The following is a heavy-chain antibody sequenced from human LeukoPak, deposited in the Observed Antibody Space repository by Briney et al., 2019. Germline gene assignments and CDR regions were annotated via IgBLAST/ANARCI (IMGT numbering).Heavy chain of an antibody. D-gene: IGHD3-10*01. Sequence: SETLSLTCTVSGGSISSSRYYWGWIRQPPGKGLEWIGSIYYSGSTYYNPSLKSRVTVSVDMSKNQFSLKLSSVTAADTAVYYCARQDWDYYGSGSYYKYWFDPWGQGILVTVSS. J-gene: IGHJ5*02. CDR2: IYYSGST. V-gene: IGHV4-39*01. CDR3: ARQDWDYYGSGSYYKYWFDP. CDR1: GGSISSSRYY.